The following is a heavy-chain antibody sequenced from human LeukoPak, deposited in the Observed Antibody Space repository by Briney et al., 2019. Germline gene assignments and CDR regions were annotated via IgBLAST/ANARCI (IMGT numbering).Heavy chain of an antibody. J-gene: IGHJ5*02. CDR1: GYTFSSYG. Sequence: ASVKVSCKASGYTFSSYGISWVRQAPGQGLEWMGWISAYNGNTNYAQKLQGRVTMTTDTSTSTAYMELRSLRTDDTAVYYCARPYSSSWYGAGWFDPWGQGTLVTVSS. CDR3: ARPYSSSWYGAGWFDP. CDR2: ISAYNGNT. D-gene: IGHD6-13*01. V-gene: IGHV1-18*01.